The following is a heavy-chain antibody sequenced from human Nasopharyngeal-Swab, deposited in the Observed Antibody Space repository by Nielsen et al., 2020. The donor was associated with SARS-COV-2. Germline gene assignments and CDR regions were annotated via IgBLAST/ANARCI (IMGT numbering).Heavy chain of an antibody. CDR2: IYYSGST. D-gene: IGHD2-2*01. Sequence: WSRQPQGKGLEGIGSIYYSGSTYYNPSLKSRVTISVDTSKNQFSLKLSSVTAADTAVYYCARPNTPEDIVVVPAATAFDIWGQGTMVTVSS. CDR3: ARPNTPEDIVVVPAATAFDI. V-gene: IGHV4-39*01. J-gene: IGHJ3*02.